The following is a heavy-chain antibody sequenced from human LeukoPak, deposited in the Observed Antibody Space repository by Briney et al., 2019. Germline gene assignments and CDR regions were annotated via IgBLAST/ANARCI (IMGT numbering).Heavy chain of an antibody. Sequence: HPGRSLRLSCAASGFTFSSYGMHWVRQAPGKGLEWVAVISYDGSNKYYADSVKGRFTISRDNSKNTLYLQMNSLRAEDTAVYYCARDQGGVGYWGQGTLVTVSS. J-gene: IGHJ4*02. V-gene: IGHV3-30*03. D-gene: IGHD3-16*01. CDR1: GFTFSSYG. CDR2: ISYDGSNK. CDR3: ARDQGGVGY.